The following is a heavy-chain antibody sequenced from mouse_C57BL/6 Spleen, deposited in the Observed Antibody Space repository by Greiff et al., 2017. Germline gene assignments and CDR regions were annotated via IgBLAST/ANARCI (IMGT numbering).Heavy chain of an antibody. CDR1: GFTFTDYY. J-gene: IGHJ4*01. CDR2: IRNKANGYTT. Sequence: EVMLVESGGGLVQPGGSLSLSCAASGFTFTDYYMSWVRQPPGKALEWLGFIRNKANGYTTEYSASVKGRFTISRDNSQSILYLQMNALRAEDSATYYCARYMTVVAHYYAMDYWGQGTSVTVSS. V-gene: IGHV7-3*01. D-gene: IGHD1-1*01. CDR3: ARYMTVVAHYYAMDY.